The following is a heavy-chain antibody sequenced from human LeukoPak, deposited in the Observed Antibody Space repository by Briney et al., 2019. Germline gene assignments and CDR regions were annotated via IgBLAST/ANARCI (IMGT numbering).Heavy chain of an antibody. J-gene: IGHJ3*02. V-gene: IGHV3-30*03. D-gene: IGHD3-10*01. CDR1: RFTFSSYG. CDR2: ISYDGSHE. Sequence: GGSLRLSCAASRFTFSSYGIHWVRQAPGKGLEWVALISYDGSHEYYPASVKGRFTISRDNSKNTLSLQMESLRPEDTAVYYCAREGSRSGAFDIWGQRKMVTVSS. CDR3: AREGSRSGAFDI.